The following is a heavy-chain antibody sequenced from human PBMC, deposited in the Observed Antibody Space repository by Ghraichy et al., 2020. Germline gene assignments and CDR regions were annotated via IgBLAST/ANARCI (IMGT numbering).Heavy chain of an antibody. CDR1: GGSISSSSYY. Sequence: SEPLSLTCTVSGGSISSSSYYWGWIRQPPGKGLEWIGSIYYSGSTYYNPSLKSRVTISVDTSKNQFSLKLSSVTAADTAVYYCARLGASWVFDYWGQGTLVTVSS. D-gene: IGHD4/OR15-4a*01. V-gene: IGHV4-39*07. J-gene: IGHJ4*02. CDR2: IYYSGST. CDR3: ARLGASWVFDY.